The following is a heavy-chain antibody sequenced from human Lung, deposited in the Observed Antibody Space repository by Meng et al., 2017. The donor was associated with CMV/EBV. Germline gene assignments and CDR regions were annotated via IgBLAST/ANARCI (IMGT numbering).Heavy chain of an antibody. CDR3: ARWWSQVVRDMDV. Sequence: AAVXVSCWASGYTFTGYYMHWVRQAPGQGLERRGWINPNSGGTNYAQKFQGRVTMTRDTSIRTAYRELSRLRSDDTAVYYCARWWSQVVRDMDVWGQGTTVTVSS. D-gene: IGHD2-2*01. V-gene: IGHV1-2*02. J-gene: IGHJ6*02. CDR2: INPNSGGT. CDR1: GYTFTGYY.